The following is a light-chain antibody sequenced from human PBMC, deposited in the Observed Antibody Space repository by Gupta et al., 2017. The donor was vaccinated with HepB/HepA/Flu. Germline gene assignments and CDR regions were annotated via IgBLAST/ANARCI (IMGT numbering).Light chain of an antibody. CDR1: SGSVSTSSY. Sequence: HTVVTQEPSFSVSPGGTVTLTCGLSSGSVSTSSYPSWYQQTPGPAPRTLIYGTNSRSSGVPDRGSGSILGTSDAPTLTRAQAEDEADDDCELYTGSGISVFGGGTKLTVL. CDR2: GTN. J-gene: IGLJ2*01. V-gene: IGLV8-61*01. CDR3: ELYTGSGISV.